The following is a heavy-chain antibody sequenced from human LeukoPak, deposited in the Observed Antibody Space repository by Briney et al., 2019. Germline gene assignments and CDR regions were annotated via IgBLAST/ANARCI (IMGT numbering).Heavy chain of an antibody. CDR2: ITHSGST. J-gene: IGHJ4*02. D-gene: IGHD5-18*01. CDR3: ARRSYGTDYFDY. Sequence: SETLSLTCAVYGGSFSGYYWTWIRQPPGKGLEWIGEITHSGSTNYNASLKGRVTISVDTSKNQFSLKLSSVTAADTAVYYCARRSYGTDYFDYWGQGTLVTVSS. V-gene: IGHV4-34*01. CDR1: GGSFSGYY.